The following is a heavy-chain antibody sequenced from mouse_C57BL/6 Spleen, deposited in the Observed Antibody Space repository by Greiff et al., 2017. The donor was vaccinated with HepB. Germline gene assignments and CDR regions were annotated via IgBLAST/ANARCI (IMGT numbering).Heavy chain of an antibody. CDR1: GYSITSGYY. D-gene: IGHD2-5*01. Sequence: EVKLLESGPGLVKPSQSLSLTCSVTGYSITSGYYWNWLRQFPGNKLEWMGYISYDGSNNYNPSLKNRISITRDTSKNQFFLKLNSVTTEDTATYYCARALSNYDYYAMDYWGQGTSVTVSS. J-gene: IGHJ4*01. CDR3: ARALSNYDYYAMDY. CDR2: ISYDGSN. V-gene: IGHV3-6*01.